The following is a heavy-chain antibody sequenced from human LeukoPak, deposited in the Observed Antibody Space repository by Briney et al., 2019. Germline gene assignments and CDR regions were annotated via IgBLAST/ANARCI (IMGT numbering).Heavy chain of an antibody. CDR3: ARHGVVVPAASLYMDV. Sequence: GESLKISCKASGSSFTSYWIGWLRQMPGKGLEWMGIIYPGDSDTRYSPSFQGQVTISADKSISTAYLQWSSLKASDNTMYYCARHGVVVPAASLYMDVWGKGTTVTVSS. D-gene: IGHD2-2*01. CDR1: GSSFTSYW. J-gene: IGHJ6*03. V-gene: IGHV5-51*01. CDR2: IYPGDSDT.